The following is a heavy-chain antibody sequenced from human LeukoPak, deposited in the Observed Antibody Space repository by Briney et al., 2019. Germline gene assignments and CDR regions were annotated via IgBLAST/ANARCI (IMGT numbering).Heavy chain of an antibody. CDR1: GFTFTNYA. V-gene: IGHV3-23*01. D-gene: IGHD1-14*01. J-gene: IGHJ5*02. CDR2: ISGSDGST. Sequence: GGSLRLSCAASGFTFTNYAMSWVRQAPGKGLEWVSVISGSDGSTYYADSVKGRFTISRDNAKDTLYLQMNSLRAEDTAVYYCARVSLTGGGTWGQGTLVTVSS. CDR3: ARVSLTGGGT.